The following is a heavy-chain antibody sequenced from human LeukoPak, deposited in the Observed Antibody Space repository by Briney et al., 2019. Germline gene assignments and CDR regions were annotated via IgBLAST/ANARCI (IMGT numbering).Heavy chain of an antibody. V-gene: IGHV1-8*01. D-gene: IGHD1-26*01. CDR3: ARGGSYGWYFDL. Sequence: ASVKVSCRASGYTFTSYDINWVRQATGQGLEWMGWMNPNSGNTGYAQKFQGRDTMTRNTSISTAYMELSSLRSEDTAVYCCARGGSYGWYFDLWGRGTLVTVSS. J-gene: IGHJ2*01. CDR1: GYTFTSYD. CDR2: MNPNSGNT.